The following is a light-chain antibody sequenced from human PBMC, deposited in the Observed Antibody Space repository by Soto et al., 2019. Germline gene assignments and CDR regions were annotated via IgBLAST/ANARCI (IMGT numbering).Light chain of an antibody. Sequence: DIQLTHSPSFLSASVGARVTITCRASQGMSSYLAWYQQTPGKAPKLLIYASSTLQSGVPSRFSGSGYGTEFTLTISSLQPEDFATYYCQQLNTFPVTFGQGTRLDI. J-gene: IGKJ5*01. V-gene: IGKV1-9*01. CDR3: QQLNTFPVT. CDR1: QGMSSY. CDR2: ASS.